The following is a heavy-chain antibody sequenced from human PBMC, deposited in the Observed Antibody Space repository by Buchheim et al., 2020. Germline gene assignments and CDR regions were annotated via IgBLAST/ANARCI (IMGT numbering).Heavy chain of an antibody. Sequence: QVRLQESGPGLVKPSQTLSLTCSVSGLSIGSDGLKWNWIRQPPGGGLQWIGYINHRGSTDWTPFLTPRVTMSLERSKNQFSLKLTSVTAADTAVYYCVTGKDLDDKSKRNWFDSWGQG. D-gene: IGHD3-22*01. CDR1: GLSIGSDGLK. J-gene: IGHJ5*01. CDR2: INHRGST. V-gene: IGHV4-30-4*01. CDR3: VTGKDLDDKSKRNWFDS.